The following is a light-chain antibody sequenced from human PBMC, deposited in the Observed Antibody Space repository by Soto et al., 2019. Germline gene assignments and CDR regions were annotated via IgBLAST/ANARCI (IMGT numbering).Light chain of an antibody. CDR1: QSVVKW. CDR3: EPYYSYFAYD. Sequence: DIRMTQSPSTLSASGGDSVTITCRASQSVVKWLAWYQQKPGKPPKVLIYDATTLENGVPSRFSGSGSGTEFTLTISSLQPDDFATYYCEPYYSYFAYDFGQGATLEIK. V-gene: IGKV1-5*01. J-gene: IGKJ2*01. CDR2: DAT.